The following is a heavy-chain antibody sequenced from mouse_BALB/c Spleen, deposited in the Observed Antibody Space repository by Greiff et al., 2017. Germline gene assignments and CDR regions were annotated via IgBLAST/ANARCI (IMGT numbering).Heavy chain of an antibody. D-gene: IGHD1-1*01. CDR2: ISSGGSYT. V-gene: IGHV5-6*01. J-gene: IGHJ3*01. Sequence: EVKLQESGGDLVKPGGSLKLSCAASGFTFSSYGMSWVRQTPDKRLEWVATISSGGSYTYYPDSVKGRFTISRDNAKNTLYLQMSSLKSEDTAMYYCAENYYGSSYQAWFAYWGQGTLVTVSA. CDR3: AENYYGSSYQAWFAY. CDR1: GFTFSSYG.